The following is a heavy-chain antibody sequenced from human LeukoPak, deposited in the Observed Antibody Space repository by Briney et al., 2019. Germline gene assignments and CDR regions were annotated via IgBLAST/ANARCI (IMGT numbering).Heavy chain of an antibody. D-gene: IGHD1-26*01. CDR1: GYTFTSYY. Sequence: ASVKVSCKASGYTFTSYYMHWVRQAPGQGLEWMGIINPSGGSTSYAQKFQGRVTMTRDTSTSTVYMELSSLRSEDTAVHYCARDWARYSGSYSYDEYYFDYWGQGTLVTVSS. J-gene: IGHJ4*02. V-gene: IGHV1-46*01. CDR2: INPSGGST. CDR3: ARDWARYSGSYSYDEYYFDY.